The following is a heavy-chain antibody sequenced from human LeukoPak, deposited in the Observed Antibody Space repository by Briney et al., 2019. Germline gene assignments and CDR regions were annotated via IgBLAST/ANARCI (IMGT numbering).Heavy chain of an antibody. Sequence: PSETLSLTRTVSGGSLISYYWSWIRQPPGQGLEWIAYIHSSGYTNYNPSLRSRVTISVDTSKNHFSLTVTPVTAADTAVYYCAQRQGPNSGSYDYFDPWGQGTLVTVSS. CDR2: IHSSGYT. CDR1: GGSLISYY. D-gene: IGHD1-26*01. J-gene: IGHJ5*02. V-gene: IGHV4-4*09. CDR3: AQRQGPNSGSYDYFDP.